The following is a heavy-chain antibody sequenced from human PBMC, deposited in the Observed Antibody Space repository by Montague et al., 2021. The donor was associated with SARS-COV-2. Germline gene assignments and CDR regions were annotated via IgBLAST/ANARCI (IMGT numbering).Heavy chain of an antibody. V-gene: IGHV3-11*06. Sequence: SLRLSCAASGFTFSNYYMTWIRQAPGKGLEWLSYISTRSTYTYYXDSVKGRFTISRDDAKNSLYLQMNSLRAEDTAVYYCASFSMVRGAPGYGMDVWGQGTTVTVSS. CDR1: GFTFSNYY. CDR2: ISTRSTYT. J-gene: IGHJ6*02. D-gene: IGHD3-10*01. CDR3: ASFSMVRGAPGYGMDV.